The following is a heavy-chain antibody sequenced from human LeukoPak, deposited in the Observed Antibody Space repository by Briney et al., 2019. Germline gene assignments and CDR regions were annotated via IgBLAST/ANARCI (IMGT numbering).Heavy chain of an antibody. Sequence: SETLSLTCTVSGDSISSDYWSWIRQPPGKGLEWIGYIYNSGSTNYNPSLMSRVTISVDTSKNQFSLKLSSVTAADTAVYYCARTIAVAGKKFDYWGQGTLVTVSS. CDR1: GDSISSDY. D-gene: IGHD6-19*01. CDR3: ARTIAVAGKKFDY. CDR2: IYNSGST. J-gene: IGHJ4*02. V-gene: IGHV4-4*08.